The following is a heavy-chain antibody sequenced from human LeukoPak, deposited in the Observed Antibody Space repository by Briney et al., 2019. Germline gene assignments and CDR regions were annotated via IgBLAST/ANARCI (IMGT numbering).Heavy chain of an antibody. D-gene: IGHD2-21*01. J-gene: IGHJ6*02. Sequence: GGSLRLSCATSGFTLTNYAMNWVRQAPGKGLEWVSGLSSDGAGTYYADSVKGRFTISRDPSKNTVFLQMTSLRAEDTAVYYCAKMIGLELTNYGMDVWGQGTTVTVSS. CDR2: LSSDGAGT. V-gene: IGHV3-23*01. CDR1: GFTLTNYA. CDR3: AKMIGLELTNYGMDV.